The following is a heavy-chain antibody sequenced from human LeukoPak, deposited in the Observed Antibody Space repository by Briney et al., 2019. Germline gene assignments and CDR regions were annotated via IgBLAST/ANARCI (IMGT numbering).Heavy chain of an antibody. D-gene: IGHD3-3*01. J-gene: IGHJ3*02. V-gene: IGHV3-33*01. CDR1: GFTFSSYG. CDR2: IWYDGSNK. Sequence: GGSLRLSCAASGFTFSSYGMHWVRQAPGKGLEWVAVIWYDGSNKYYADSVKGRFTISRDNSKNTLYLQMNSLRAEDTAVYYCAREGPLYDFWSGFHPNDAFDIWGQGTMVTVSS. CDR3: AREGPLYDFWSGFHPNDAFDI.